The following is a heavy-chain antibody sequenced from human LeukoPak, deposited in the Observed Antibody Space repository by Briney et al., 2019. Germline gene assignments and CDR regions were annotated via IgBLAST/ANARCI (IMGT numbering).Heavy chain of an antibody. CDR2: FYHGGST. J-gene: IGHJ4*02. V-gene: IGHV4-38-2*02. Sequence: SETLSLTCTLSRYPISSGYYWGWLRQPPGKGLGWIGSFYHGGSTYYTPSLKSPVTLSVDTSKNQFSLNLSAVTAADTAVYYCARPIVGATSIDYWGQGTLVTVSS. CDR1: RYPISSGYY. CDR3: ARPIVGATSIDY. D-gene: IGHD1-26*01.